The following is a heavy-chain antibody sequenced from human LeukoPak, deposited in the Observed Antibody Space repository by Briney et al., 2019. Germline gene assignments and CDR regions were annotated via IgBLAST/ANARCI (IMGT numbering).Heavy chain of an antibody. J-gene: IGHJ4*02. CDR1: GGTFSSCA. Sequence: GSSVKVSCKASGGTFSSCAISWVRQAPGQGLEWMGGIIPIFGTANYAQKFQGRVTITADESTSTAYMELSSLRAEDTAVYYCAKDRRDTAMARGYYFDYWGQGTLVTVSS. V-gene: IGHV1-69*01. CDR2: IIPIFGTA. CDR3: AKDRRDTAMARGYYFDY. D-gene: IGHD5-18*01.